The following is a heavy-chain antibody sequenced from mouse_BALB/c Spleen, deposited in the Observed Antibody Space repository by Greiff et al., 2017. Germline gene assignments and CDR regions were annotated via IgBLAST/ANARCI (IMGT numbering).Heavy chain of an antibody. D-gene: IGHD2-2*01. J-gene: IGHJ4*01. V-gene: IGHV6-6*02. CDR3: TRPSIYYGSSYYAMDY. CDR1: GFTFSNYW. CDR2: IRLKSNNYAT. Sequence: EVKLEESGGGLVQPGGSMKLSCVASGFTFSNYWMNWVRQSPEKGLEWVAEIRLKSNNYATHYAESVKGRFTISRDDSKSSVYLQMNNLRAEDTGIYYCTRPSIYYGSSYYAMDYWGQGTSVTVSS.